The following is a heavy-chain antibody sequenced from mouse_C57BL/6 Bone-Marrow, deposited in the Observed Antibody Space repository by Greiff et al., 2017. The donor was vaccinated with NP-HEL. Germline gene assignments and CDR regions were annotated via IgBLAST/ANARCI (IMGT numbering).Heavy chain of an antibody. Sequence: VQLKESGGGLVKPGGSLKLSCAASGFTFSDYGMHWVRQAPEKGLEWVAYISSGSSTIYYADTVKGRFTISSDNAQNTLFLQMTSLRSEDTAMYYCARDSPYSYYYGSRGYFYVWGTGTTVTVSS. CDR2: ISSGSSTI. CDR3: ARDSPYSYYYGSRGYFYV. CDR1: GFTFSDYG. D-gene: IGHD1-1*01. V-gene: IGHV5-17*01. J-gene: IGHJ1*03.